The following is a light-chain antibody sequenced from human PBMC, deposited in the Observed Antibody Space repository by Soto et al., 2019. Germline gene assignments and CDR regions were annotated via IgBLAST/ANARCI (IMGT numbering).Light chain of an antibody. V-gene: IGLV2-14*01. Sequence: QSALTQPASVSGSPGQSITISCTGTSSDIDAYNYVSWFQQHPGKAPKLMIYEVSNRPSGVSNRFSASKSGNTASLTISGLKAEDEADYYCSSYTSSNTLVFGGGTKLTV. CDR3: SSYTSSNTLV. J-gene: IGLJ2*01. CDR2: EVS. CDR1: SSDIDAYNY.